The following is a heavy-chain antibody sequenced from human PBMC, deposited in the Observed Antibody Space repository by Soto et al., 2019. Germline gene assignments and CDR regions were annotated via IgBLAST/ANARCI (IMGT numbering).Heavy chain of an antibody. CDR2: IIPIFGTA. CDR3: ARDYSGSYSFLILGYYYGMDV. J-gene: IGHJ6*02. Sequence: SVKVSCKASGGTFSSYAISWVRQAPGQGLEWMGGIIPIFGTANYAQKFQGRVTITADESTSTAYMELSSLRSEDTAVYYCARDYSGSYSFLILGYYYGMDVWGQGTTVTVSS. D-gene: IGHD1-26*01. CDR1: GGTFSSYA. V-gene: IGHV1-69*13.